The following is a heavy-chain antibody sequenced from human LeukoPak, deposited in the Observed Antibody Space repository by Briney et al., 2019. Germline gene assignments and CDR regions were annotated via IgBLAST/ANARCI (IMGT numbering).Heavy chain of an antibody. J-gene: IGHJ3*02. CDR3: ASSGYYDFWSGAKFLAFDI. CDR1: GGSFSGYY. V-gene: IGHV4-34*01. CDR2: INHSGST. Sequence: KPSETLSLTCAVYGGSFSGYYWSWIRQPPGKGLEWIGEINHSGSTNYNPSLKSRVTISVDTSKNQFSLKLSSVTAADTAVYYCASSGYYDFWSGAKFLAFDIWGQGTMVTVSS. D-gene: IGHD3-3*01.